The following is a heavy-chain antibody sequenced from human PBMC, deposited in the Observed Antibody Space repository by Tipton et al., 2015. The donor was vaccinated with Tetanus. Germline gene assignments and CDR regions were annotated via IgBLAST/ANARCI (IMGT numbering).Heavy chain of an antibody. J-gene: IGHJ4*02. CDR1: GFTFSNAW. CDR2: IKSKTDGGTT. Sequence: YLRLSCAASGFTFSNAWMSWVRQAPGKGLEWVGRIKSKTDGGTTDHAAPVKGRFTISRDDSKNTLYLQMNSLKTEDTAVYYCTTPDTSYYGSGSYYIDYWGQGTLVTVSS. D-gene: IGHD3-10*01. CDR3: TTPDTSYYGSGSYYIDY. V-gene: IGHV3-15*01.